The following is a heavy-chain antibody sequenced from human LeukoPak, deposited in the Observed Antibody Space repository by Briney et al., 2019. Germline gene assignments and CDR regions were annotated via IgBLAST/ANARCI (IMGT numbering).Heavy chain of an antibody. D-gene: IGHD2-8*01. V-gene: IGHV4-34*01. CDR3: ARRYCTNGVCYRSGFDI. J-gene: IGHJ3*02. CDR1: GGSFSGYY. Sequence: SETLSLTCAVYGGSFSGYYWSWIRQPPGKGLEWIGEINHSGSTNYNPSLKSRVTISVDTSKNQFSLKLSSVTAADTAVYYCARRYCTNGVCYRSGFDIWGQGTMVTLSS. CDR2: INHSGST.